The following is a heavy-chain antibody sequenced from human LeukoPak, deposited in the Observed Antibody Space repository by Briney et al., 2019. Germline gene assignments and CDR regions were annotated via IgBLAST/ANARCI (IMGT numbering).Heavy chain of an antibody. V-gene: IGHV4-34*01. J-gene: IGHJ5*02. D-gene: IGHD1-1*01. CDR3: ATGTGTTYWFDP. CDR2: INHSGST. Sequence: ASETLSLTCAVYGGSFSGYYWSWIRQPPGKGLEWIGEINHSGSTNYNPSLKSRVTISVDTSKNQFSLKLSSVTAADTAVYYCATGTGTTYWFDPWGQGTLVTVSS. CDR1: GGSFSGYY.